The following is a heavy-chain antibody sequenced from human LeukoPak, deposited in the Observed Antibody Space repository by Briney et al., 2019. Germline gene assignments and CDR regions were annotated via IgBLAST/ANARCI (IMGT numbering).Heavy chain of an antibody. V-gene: IGHV3-23*01. CDR1: GFTLRGYA. Sequence: GGSLRLSCGASGFTLRGYAMSWVRQAPGKGLEWVSALSGSGGSTHYADSVKGRFTISRDNSQNTLYLQMNSLSAEDTAVYYCARFYSGYNFPHYFDYWGQGTLVTVSS. J-gene: IGHJ4*02. CDR2: LSGSGGST. CDR3: ARFYSGYNFPHYFDY. D-gene: IGHD5-12*01.